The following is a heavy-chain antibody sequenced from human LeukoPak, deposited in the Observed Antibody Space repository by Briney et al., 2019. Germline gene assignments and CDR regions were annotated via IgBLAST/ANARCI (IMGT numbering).Heavy chain of an antibody. J-gene: IGHJ4*02. CDR1: GYTFTSYG. Sequence: ASVKVSCKASGYTFTSYGISSARQAPGQGLEWMGRINPNSGGTNYAQKFQGRVTMTRDTSISTAYMELSRLRSDDTAVYYCATGEPLLSDYWGQGTLVTVSS. CDR3: ATGEPLLSDY. D-gene: IGHD3-10*01. CDR2: INPNSGGT. V-gene: IGHV1-2*06.